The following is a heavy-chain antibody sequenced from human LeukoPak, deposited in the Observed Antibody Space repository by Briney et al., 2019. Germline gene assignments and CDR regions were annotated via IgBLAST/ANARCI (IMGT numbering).Heavy chain of an antibody. Sequence: SETLSLTCTVSGGSISSSTYYWGWIRQPPGKGLEWIGRIYTSGSTNYNPSLKSRVTMSVDTSKNQFSLKLSSVTAADTAVYYCARVGRYGGNSDYYFDYWGQGTLVTVSS. J-gene: IGHJ4*02. CDR1: GGSISSSTYY. CDR2: IYTSGST. V-gene: IGHV4-39*07. D-gene: IGHD4-23*01. CDR3: ARVGRYGGNSDYYFDY.